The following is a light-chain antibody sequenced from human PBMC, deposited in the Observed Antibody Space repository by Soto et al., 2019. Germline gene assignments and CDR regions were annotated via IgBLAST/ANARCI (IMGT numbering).Light chain of an antibody. V-gene: IGKV1-27*01. CDR1: QGISNY. Sequence: DIQMTQSPSSLSASVGDRVTMTCRASQGISNYLAWYQQPPGKVPKLLIYAASTLQSGVPSRFSGSGSGTDFPLTISSLQPEDVATYYCQKYNIAPPTFGHGTKLQIK. CDR3: QKYNIAPPT. J-gene: IGKJ2*01. CDR2: AAS.